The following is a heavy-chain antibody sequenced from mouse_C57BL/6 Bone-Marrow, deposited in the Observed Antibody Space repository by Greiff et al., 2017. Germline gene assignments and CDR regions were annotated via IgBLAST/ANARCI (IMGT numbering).Heavy chain of an antibody. CDR2: IDPSDSYT. CDR3: AREGNYGSSS. Sequence: VQLQQPGAELVKPGASVKLSCKASGYTFTSYWMQWVKQRPGQGLEWIGEIDPSDSYTNYNQKLKGKATLTVDTSSSTAYMQLSSLTSEDSAVYYCAREGNYGSSSWGQGTTLTVSS. J-gene: IGHJ2*01. CDR1: GYTFTSYW. V-gene: IGHV1-50*01. D-gene: IGHD1-1*01.